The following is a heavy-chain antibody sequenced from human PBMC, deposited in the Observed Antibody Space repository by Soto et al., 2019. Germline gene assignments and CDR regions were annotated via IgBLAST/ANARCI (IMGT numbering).Heavy chain of an antibody. CDR3: VVTTSAFGI. Sequence: EVQLVESGGGLVQPGGSLRLSCEGSGFTFSNYWMNWVRPAPGKGLEWVANIKQDGSEKDYVDSVKGRFTISRDNAKNSLYLQMNILRVENTAVYYCVVTTSAFGIWCQGAMVTVSS. CDR1: GFTFSNYW. D-gene: IGHD2-21*02. CDR2: IKQDGSEK. J-gene: IGHJ3*02. V-gene: IGHV3-7*05.